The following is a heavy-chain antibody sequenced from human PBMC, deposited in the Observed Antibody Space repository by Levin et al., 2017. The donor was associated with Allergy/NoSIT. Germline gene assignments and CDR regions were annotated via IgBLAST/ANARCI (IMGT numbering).Heavy chain of an antibody. CDR3: ARGGYGSNLMDV. Sequence: SCAASGFTFSSYAMHWVRQAPGKGLEWVAVISYDGSNKYYADSVKGRFTISRDNSKNTLYLQMNSLRAEDTAVYYCARGGYGSNLMDVWGQGTTVTVSS. CDR2: ISYDGSNK. J-gene: IGHJ6*02. V-gene: IGHV3-30-3*01. D-gene: IGHD4-23*01. CDR1: GFTFSSYA.